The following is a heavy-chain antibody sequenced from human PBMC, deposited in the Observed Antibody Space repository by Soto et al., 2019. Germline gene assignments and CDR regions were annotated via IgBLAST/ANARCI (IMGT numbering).Heavy chain of an antibody. Sequence: GASVKVSCKASGYSFISYGMHWVRQAPGQRLEWMGWINAGNGNTKYSQKFQGRVTITRDTSASTAYMELSSLRSEDTAVYYCARAIVVVPAAQGGWFDPWGQGTLVTVSS. CDR1: GYSFISYG. CDR3: ARAIVVVPAAQGGWFDP. V-gene: IGHV1-3*01. CDR2: INAGNGNT. D-gene: IGHD2-2*01. J-gene: IGHJ5*02.